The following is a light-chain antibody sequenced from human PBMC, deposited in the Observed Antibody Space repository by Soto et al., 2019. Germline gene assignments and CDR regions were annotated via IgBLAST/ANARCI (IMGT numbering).Light chain of an antibody. V-gene: IGKV3D-20*02. J-gene: IGKJ4*01. CDR3: QQRNNWPLT. CDR1: QSVSSSY. Sequence: EIVLTQSPGTLSLSPGERATLSCRASQSVSSSYLAWYQQKPGQAPRLLIYGASSRATGIPDRFSGSGSGTDFTLTISSLEPEDFAVYYCQQRNNWPLTFGGGTKVEI. CDR2: GAS.